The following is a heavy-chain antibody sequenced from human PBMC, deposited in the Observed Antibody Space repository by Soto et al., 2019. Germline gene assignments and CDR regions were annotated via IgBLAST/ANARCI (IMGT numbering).Heavy chain of an antibody. Sequence: GASVKVSCKASGGTFSSYAISWVRQAPGEGLEWMGGIIPIFGTENYAQKLQGRVTITADESTSTAYMELSSLRSEDTAVYYCARSTMVRGVMFYGMDVWGEVTTVPV. D-gene: IGHD3-10*01. J-gene: IGHJ6*02. CDR3: ARSTMVRGVMFYGMDV. V-gene: IGHV1-69*13. CDR2: IIPIFGTE. CDR1: GGTFSSYA.